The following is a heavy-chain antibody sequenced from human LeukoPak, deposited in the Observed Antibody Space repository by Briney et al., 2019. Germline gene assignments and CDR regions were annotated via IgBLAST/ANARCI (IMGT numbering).Heavy chain of an antibody. CDR2: IYYSGST. CDR3: ARGGDWGSFDAFDI. V-gene: IGHV4-59*01. CDR1: GGSISSYY. Sequence: PSETLSLTCTVSGGSISSYYWSWIRQPPGKGLDWIGYIYYSGSTNYNPSLKSRVTISVDTSKNQFSLKLSSVTAADTAVYYCARGGDWGSFDAFDIWGQGTMVTVSS. D-gene: IGHD7-27*01. J-gene: IGHJ3*02.